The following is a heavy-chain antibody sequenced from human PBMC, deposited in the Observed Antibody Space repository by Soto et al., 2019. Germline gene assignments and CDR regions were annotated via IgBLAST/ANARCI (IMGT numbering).Heavy chain of an antibody. D-gene: IGHD6-13*01. CDR1: GFTFSSYA. J-gene: IGHJ4*02. CDR3: ARRSSSWYFDY. V-gene: IGHV3-23*01. CDR2: ISGSDGST. Sequence: EVQLLESGGGLVQPGGSLRLSCAASGFTFSSYAMNWVRQAPGKGLEWVSVISGSDGSTYYADSVKGRFTTSRDNSKNTLNLQMNSLSAEDTAVYDCARRSSSWYFDYWGQGTLVTVSS.